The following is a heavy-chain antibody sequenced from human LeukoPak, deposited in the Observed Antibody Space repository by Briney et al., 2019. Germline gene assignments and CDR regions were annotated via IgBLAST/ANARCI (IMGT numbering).Heavy chain of an antibody. J-gene: IGHJ4*02. CDR1: GFTFSSYA. Sequence: GGSLRLSCAASGFTFSSYAMHWVRQAPGKGLEWVAVMSFDGGNKYYADSVKGRFTISRDNSENTLYLQMNSLRAEDTALYYCARDPRRTSQTGYFDYWGQGTLVTVS. D-gene: IGHD2-2*01. CDR3: ARDPRRTSQTGYFDY. CDR2: MSFDGGNK. V-gene: IGHV3-30*04.